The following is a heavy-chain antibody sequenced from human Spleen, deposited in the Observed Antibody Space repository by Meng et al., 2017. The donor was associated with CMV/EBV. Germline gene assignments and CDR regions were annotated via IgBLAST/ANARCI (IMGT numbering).Heavy chain of an antibody. CDR2: IKQEGSEK. CDR3: ARAGYCSSTSCYGEYYFDY. J-gene: IGHJ4*02. Sequence: GESLKISCAASGFTFSSYWMSWVRQAPGEGLEWVANIKQEGSEKYYVDSVKGRFTISRDNAKNSLYLQMNSLRAEDTAVYYCARAGYCSSTSCYGEYYFDYWGQGTLVTVSS. CDR1: GFTFSSYW. D-gene: IGHD2-2*01. V-gene: IGHV3-7*01.